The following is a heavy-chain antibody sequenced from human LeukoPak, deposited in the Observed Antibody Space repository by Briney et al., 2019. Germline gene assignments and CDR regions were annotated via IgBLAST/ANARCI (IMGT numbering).Heavy chain of an antibody. CDR3: ARDAPPRYCSGGSCYGGDGWFDP. V-gene: IGHV1-2*02. J-gene: IGHJ5*02. CDR1: GYTFTGYY. Sequence: ASVKVSCKASGYTFTGYYMHWVRQAPGQGLEWMGWINPNSGGTNYAQKFQGRVTMTRDTSISTAYMELSRLRSDDTAVYYCARDAPPRYCSGGSCYGGDGWFDPWGQGTLVTVSS. CDR2: INPNSGGT. D-gene: IGHD2-15*01.